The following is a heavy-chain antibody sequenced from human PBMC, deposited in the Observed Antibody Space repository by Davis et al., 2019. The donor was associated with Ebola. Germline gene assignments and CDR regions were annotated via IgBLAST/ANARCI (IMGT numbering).Heavy chain of an antibody. Sequence: GESLKISCAASGFTFSSYSMNWVRQAPGKGLVWVSRVNSDGSTTTYADSVKGRFTISRDNSKNTLHLQMNGLRAEDTAIYYCAAEGRSSRPGYWGQGTLVTVSS. D-gene: IGHD3-10*01. CDR1: GFTFSSYS. J-gene: IGHJ4*02. V-gene: IGHV3-74*01. CDR3: AAEGRSSRPGY. CDR2: VNSDGSTT.